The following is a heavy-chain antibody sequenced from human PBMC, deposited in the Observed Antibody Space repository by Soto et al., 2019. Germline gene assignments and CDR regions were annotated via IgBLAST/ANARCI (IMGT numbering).Heavy chain of an antibody. CDR2: IYTSGST. V-gene: IGHV4-4*07. J-gene: IGHJ5*02. CDR1: GGSISIYY. Sequence: SETLSLTCTVSGGSISIYYWSWIRQPAGKGLEWIGRIYTSGSTNYNPSLKSRVAMSVDTSKNQFSLKLSSVTAADTAVYYCARVRSSGWLNRFDPWGQGTPVPVYS. CDR3: ARVRSSGWLNRFDP. D-gene: IGHD6-19*01.